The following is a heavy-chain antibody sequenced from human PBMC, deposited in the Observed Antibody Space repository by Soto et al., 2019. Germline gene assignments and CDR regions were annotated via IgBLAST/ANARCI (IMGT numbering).Heavy chain of an antibody. J-gene: IGHJ3*02. CDR2: IYSGGST. D-gene: IGHD7-27*01. CDR1: GFTVSSNY. Sequence: EVQLVESGGGLIQPGGSLRLSCAASGFTVSSNYMSWVRQAPGKGLEWVSVIYSGGSTYYADSVKGRFTISRDNSKNTLYLQMNSLRAEDTAVYYCARKNWADAFDIWGQGTMGTVSS. V-gene: IGHV3-53*01. CDR3: ARKNWADAFDI.